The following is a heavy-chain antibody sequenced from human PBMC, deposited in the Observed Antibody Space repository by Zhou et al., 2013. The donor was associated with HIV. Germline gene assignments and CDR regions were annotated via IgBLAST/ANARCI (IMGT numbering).Heavy chain of an antibody. V-gene: IGHV1-18*01. CDR3: ARTNEPGRARSIALMLSSSKVYFDY. J-gene: IGHJ4*02. CDR1: GYTFNRYD. CDR2: ISAYNGNT. D-gene: IGHD2-8*01. Sequence: QVQLVQSGDEVKKPGASVKVSCKTTGYTFNRYDVSWVRQAPGEGLEWMGWISAYNGNTDYAQKFQGRVTMTTDTSTSTAYMEMRSLRSDDTAVYYCARTNEPGRARSIALMLSSSKVYFDYWGQGTLVTVSS.